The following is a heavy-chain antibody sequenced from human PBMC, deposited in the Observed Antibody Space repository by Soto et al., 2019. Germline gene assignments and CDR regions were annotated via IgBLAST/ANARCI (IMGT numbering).Heavy chain of an antibody. CDR1: GFTFSSYA. D-gene: IGHD4-4*01. CDR3: AKVERNWATEYNWFDP. CDR2: ISGSGGST. Sequence: EGSLRLSCAASGFTFSSYAMSWVRQAPGKGLEWVSAISGSGGSTYYADSVKGRFTISRDNSKNTLYLQMNSLRAEDTAVYYCAKVERNWATEYNWFDPWGQGTLVTVSS. J-gene: IGHJ5*02. V-gene: IGHV3-23*01.